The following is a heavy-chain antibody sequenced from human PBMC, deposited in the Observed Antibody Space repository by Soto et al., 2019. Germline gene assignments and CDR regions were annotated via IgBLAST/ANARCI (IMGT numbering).Heavy chain of an antibody. J-gene: IGHJ6*02. D-gene: IGHD6-13*01. CDR1: GYSFTSYW. CDR2: IDPSDSYT. Sequence: ESLKISCKGSGYSFTSYWISWVRQMPGKGLEWMGRIDPSDSYTNYSPSFQGHVTISADKSISTAYLQWSSLKASDTAMYYCARDRPSRWFRSGMDVWGQGTTVTVSS. V-gene: IGHV5-10-1*01. CDR3: ARDRPSRWFRSGMDV.